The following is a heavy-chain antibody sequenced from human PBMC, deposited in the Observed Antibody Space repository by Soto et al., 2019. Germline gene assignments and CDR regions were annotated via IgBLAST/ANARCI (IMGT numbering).Heavy chain of an antibody. Sequence: PSVKVSCKASGFTFTSSAMQWVRQARGQRLEWIGWIVVGRGNKNYAQKFQERVSITRDMSTRTAYMELSSLRSEDTAVYYCAAGVTYDGNFDLWGQGTMVTVSS. CDR3: AAGVTYDGNFDL. CDR2: IVVGRGNK. V-gene: IGHV1-58*02. J-gene: IGHJ3*01. D-gene: IGHD5-12*01. CDR1: GFTFTSSA.